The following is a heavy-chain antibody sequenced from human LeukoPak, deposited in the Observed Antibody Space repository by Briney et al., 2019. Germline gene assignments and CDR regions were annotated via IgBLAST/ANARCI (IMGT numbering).Heavy chain of an antibody. CDR3: AKGNGYSYGRYYFDY. J-gene: IGHJ4*02. CDR2: ITASGGNT. Sequence: GGSLRLSCAASGFTFSSYAMGWVRPAPGKGLEWVSAITASGGNTYYADSVTGRFTISRDNSKNTLYLQVNSLRAEDTAVYYCAKGNGYSYGRYYFDYWGQGTLVTVSS. CDR1: GFTFSSYA. V-gene: IGHV3-23*01. D-gene: IGHD5-18*01.